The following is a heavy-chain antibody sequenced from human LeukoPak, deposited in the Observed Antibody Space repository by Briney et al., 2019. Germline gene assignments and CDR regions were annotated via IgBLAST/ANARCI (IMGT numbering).Heavy chain of an antibody. CDR3: AKEPPCSSTSSPSYYFDY. D-gene: IGHD2-2*01. CDR2: VSGSGGST. J-gene: IGHJ4*02. V-gene: IGHV3-23*01. CDR1: GFTFSSYA. Sequence: GGSLRLSCAASGFTFSSYAMSWVRQAPGKGLEWVSAVSGSGGSTYYADSVKGRFTISRDNYKNTLYLQMNSLRAEDTAVYYCAKEPPCSSTSSPSYYFDYWGQGALVTVSS.